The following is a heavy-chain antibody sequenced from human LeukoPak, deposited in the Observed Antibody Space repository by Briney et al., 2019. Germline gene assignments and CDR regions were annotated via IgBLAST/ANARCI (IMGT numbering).Heavy chain of an antibody. Sequence: LVKVSCKASGGTFSSYAISWVRQAPGQGLEWMGGIIPIFGTANYAQKFQGRVTITTDESTSTAYMELSSLRSEDTAVYYCARARRAGSGYYYYYMDVWGKGTTVTVSS. CDR3: ARARRAGSGYYYYYMDV. V-gene: IGHV1-69*05. D-gene: IGHD1-14*01. CDR1: GGTFSSYA. J-gene: IGHJ6*03. CDR2: IIPIFGTA.